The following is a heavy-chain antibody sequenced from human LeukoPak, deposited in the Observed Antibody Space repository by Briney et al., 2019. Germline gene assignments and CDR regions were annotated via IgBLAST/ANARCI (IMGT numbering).Heavy chain of an antibody. CDR2: ISSSGSTI. CDR3: ARCGGGNPRWFDP. J-gene: IGHJ5*02. CDR1: GFTFSSYS. Sequence: QPGGSLRLSCAASGFTFSSYSMNWVRQAPGKGLEWVSYISSSGSTIYYADSVKGRFTISRDNAKNSMYLQMNSLRAEDTAVYYCARCGGGNPRWFDPWGQGTLVTVSS. D-gene: IGHD4-23*01. V-gene: IGHV3-48*04.